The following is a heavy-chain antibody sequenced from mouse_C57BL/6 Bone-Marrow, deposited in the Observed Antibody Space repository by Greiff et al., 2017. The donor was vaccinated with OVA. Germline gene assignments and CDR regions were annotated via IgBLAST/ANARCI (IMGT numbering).Heavy chain of an antibody. Sequence: EVQGVESGGGLVQSGRSLRLSCATSGFTFSDFYMEWVRQAPGKGLEWIAASRNKANDYTTEYSASVKGRFIVSRDTSQSILYLQMNALRAEDTAIYYCARDDDGYLFAYWGQGTLVTVSA. CDR2: SRNKANDYTT. CDR3: ARDDDGYLFAY. V-gene: IGHV7-1*01. D-gene: IGHD2-3*01. CDR1: GFTFSDFY. J-gene: IGHJ3*01.